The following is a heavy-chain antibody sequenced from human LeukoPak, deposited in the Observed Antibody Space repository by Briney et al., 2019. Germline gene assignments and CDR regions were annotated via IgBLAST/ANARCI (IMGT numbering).Heavy chain of an antibody. CDR3: ATYRQVLLPFGS. CDR2: IFPSGGEI. J-gene: IGHJ1*01. V-gene: IGHV3-23*01. CDR1: GFTFSTFA. Sequence: QPGGSLRLSCAASGFTFSTFAMIWVRQPPGKGLEWVSSIFPSGGEIHYADSVRGRFTISRDNSKSTLSLQMNSLRAKDTAIYYCATYRQVLLPFGSWGQGTLVTVSS. D-gene: IGHD2-8*02.